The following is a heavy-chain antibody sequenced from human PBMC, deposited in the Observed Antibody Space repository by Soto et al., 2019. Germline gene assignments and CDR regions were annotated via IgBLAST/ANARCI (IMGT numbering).Heavy chain of an antibody. CDR2: INPNSGGT. J-gene: IGHJ4*02. Sequence: ASVKVSCKASGYTFTGYYMHWVRQAPGQGLEWMGWINPNSGGTNYAQKFQGWVTMTRDTSISTAYMELSRLRSDDTAVYYCARSSSGYYFPYFDYWGQGTLVTVSS. CDR3: ARSSSGYYFPYFDY. V-gene: IGHV1-2*04. CDR1: GYTFTGYY. D-gene: IGHD3-22*01.